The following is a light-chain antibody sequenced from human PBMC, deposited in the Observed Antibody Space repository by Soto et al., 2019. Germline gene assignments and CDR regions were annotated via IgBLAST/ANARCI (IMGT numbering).Light chain of an antibody. CDR2: EVS. V-gene: IGLV2-14*01. CDR1: SSDVRGYNY. CDR3: SSYTSSSTLV. J-gene: IGLJ2*01. Sequence: QSALTQPASVSGSPGQSITISCTGTSSDVRGYNYVSWYQHHPGKAPKLMIYEVSNRPSGVSNRFSGSKSGNTASLTISGLQAEDEADYYCSSYTSSSTLVFGGGTKLTVL.